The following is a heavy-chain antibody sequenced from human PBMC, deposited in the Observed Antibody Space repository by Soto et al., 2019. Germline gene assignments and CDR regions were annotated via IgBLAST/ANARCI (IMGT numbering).Heavy chain of an antibody. CDR2: ISGSGGST. J-gene: IGHJ5*02. V-gene: IGHV3-23*01. CDR1: GFTFSNYA. CDR3: AKGQSTYYDFWSRYYDWFDP. Sequence: GGSLRLSCAASGFTFSNYAMSWVRQAPGKGLEWISTISGSGGSTYYADSAKGRFTISRDNSKNTLYLQMNSLRAEDTAVYYCAKGQSTYYDFWSRYYDWFDPWGQGTLVTVSS. D-gene: IGHD3-3*01.